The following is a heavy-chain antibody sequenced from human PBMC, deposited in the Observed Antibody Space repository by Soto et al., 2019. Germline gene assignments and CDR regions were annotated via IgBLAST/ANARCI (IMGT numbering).Heavy chain of an antibody. D-gene: IGHD2-15*01. CDR2: IYYSGST. CDR1: GRSISSVNYY. CDR3: ARYGSGECNRGSCYSPFDY. Sequence: PSETLSLTCTVSGRSISSVNYYWSWIRQPPGKGLEWIGYIYYSGSTYYNPSLRSRVTISVDTSKNQFSLKLSSVTAADTAVYYCARYGSGECNRGSCYSPFDYWAQGTLVPVS. J-gene: IGHJ4*02. V-gene: IGHV4-30-4*01.